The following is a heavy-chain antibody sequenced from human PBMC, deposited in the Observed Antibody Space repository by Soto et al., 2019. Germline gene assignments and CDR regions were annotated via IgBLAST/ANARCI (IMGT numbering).Heavy chain of an antibody. V-gene: IGHV3-23*01. J-gene: IGHJ4*02. D-gene: IGHD1-26*01. CDR3: ARRGSGSCYDY. Sequence: EVQLLESGGGLVQPGGSLRLSCAASGFTFSSYAMRWVRQAPVKGLEWVSAISGSGGSTYYADSVKGRFTISRDNSKNALYLHMNSLRAEDTAVYYCARRGSGSCYDYWGQGTLVTVSS. CDR1: GFTFSSYA. CDR2: ISGSGGST.